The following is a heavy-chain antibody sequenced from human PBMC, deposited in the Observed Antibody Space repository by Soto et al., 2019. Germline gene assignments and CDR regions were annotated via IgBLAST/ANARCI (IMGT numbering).Heavy chain of an antibody. CDR1: GGSVGSGRYF. J-gene: IGHJ6*02. CDR2: IYYNGIT. D-gene: IGHD3-3*01. Sequence: QVQLQESGPGLLKPSETLSLTCTVSGGSVGSGRYFWSWIRQSPEKGLEWIAYIYYNGITKYNPSLMSRATISVDTSKSQCSLKLSSVIAADTAMYYCSRGSGAYLDYAMDVWGQGTTVTVSS. V-gene: IGHV4-61*01. CDR3: SRGSGAYLDYAMDV.